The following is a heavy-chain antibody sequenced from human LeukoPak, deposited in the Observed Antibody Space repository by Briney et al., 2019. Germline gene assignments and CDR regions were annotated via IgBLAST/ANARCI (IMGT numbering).Heavy chain of an antibody. J-gene: IGHJ6*03. D-gene: IGHD3-3*01. Sequence: GGSLRLSCAASGFTFSDYYMSWIRQAPGKGLEWVSYISSSGSTIYYADSVKGRFTISRDNAKNSLYLQMNSLRAEDTAVYYCARSPYYDFWSGYEYYYYYMDVWGKGTTVTVSS. CDR1: GFTFSDYY. CDR3: ARSPYYDFWSGYEYYYYYMDV. CDR2: ISSSGSTI. V-gene: IGHV3-11*04.